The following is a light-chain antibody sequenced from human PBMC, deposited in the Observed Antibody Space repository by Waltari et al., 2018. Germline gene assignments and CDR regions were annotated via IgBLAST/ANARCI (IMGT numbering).Light chain of an antibody. V-gene: IGLV2-14*01. J-gene: IGLJ3*02. CDR1: SSDVGYYDY. Sequence: QSALTQPASVSGSPGQSITISCTGTSSDVGYYDYVSWYQQYPGKAPKVIIYAVSERPSGVSSRFSASKSANTASLTISGLQAEDEADYYCSSFTSISTWVFGGGTKVTVL. CDR2: AVS. CDR3: SSFTSISTWV.